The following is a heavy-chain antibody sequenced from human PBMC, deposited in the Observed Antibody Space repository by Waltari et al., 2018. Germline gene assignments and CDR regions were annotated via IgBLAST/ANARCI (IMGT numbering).Heavy chain of an antibody. CDR2: IILSFGTA. V-gene: IGHV1-69*01. J-gene: IGHJ4*02. CDR3: AVKGDSSGYYSFDY. Sequence: QVQLVQSGAEVKKPGSSVKVSCTASGGTFSSYAISWVRQAPGQGLEGLVGIILSFGTANYAQKFQGRVTITADESTGTAYMELSSLRSEDTAVYYCAVKGDSSGYYSFDYWGQGTLVTVSS. CDR1: GGTFSSYA. D-gene: IGHD3-22*01.